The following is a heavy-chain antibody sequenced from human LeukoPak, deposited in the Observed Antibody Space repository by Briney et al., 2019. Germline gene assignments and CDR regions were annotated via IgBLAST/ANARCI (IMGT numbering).Heavy chain of an antibody. CDR1: GFTFSSYE. CDR3: ARNLQSRTQGYYFDY. V-gene: IGHV3-48*03. Sequence: PGGSLRLSCAASGFTFSSYEMNWVRQAPGKGLEWISYISSTGITIYYADSVKGRFTISKDNAKNSLYLQMNSLRDEDTAISYCARNLQSRTQGYYFDYWGQGSLVTVSS. J-gene: IGHJ4*02. D-gene: IGHD2-2*01. CDR2: ISSTGITI.